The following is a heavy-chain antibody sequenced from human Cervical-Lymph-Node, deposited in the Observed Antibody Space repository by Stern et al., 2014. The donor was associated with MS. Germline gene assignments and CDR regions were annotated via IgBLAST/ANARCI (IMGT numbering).Heavy chain of an antibody. D-gene: IGHD2-8*01. CDR1: GFPFSSYG. Sequence: VHLVESGGAVVQPGRSLRLSCAASGFPFSSYGMHWVRLAPRKGLEWVTVISYDGNHKYYAASVKGRFTISRDNSKNTLHLQMNSVTPDDTAIYYCARDYEDTSMLFDHWGQGTLVTVSS. CDR3: ARDYEDTSMLFDH. V-gene: IGHV3-30*03. CDR2: ISYDGNHK. J-gene: IGHJ4*02.